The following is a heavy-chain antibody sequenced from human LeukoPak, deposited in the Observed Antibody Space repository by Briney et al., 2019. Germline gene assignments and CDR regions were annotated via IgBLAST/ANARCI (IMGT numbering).Heavy chain of an antibody. Sequence: GGSLRLSCAASGFTLSSYWMHWVRQAPGKGLVWVSRINSDGGSTSYADSVKGRFTISRDNAQNTLYLQMNSLRAEGTAVYYCARDPGSKPVSLDYWGQGTLVTVSS. CDR1: GFTLSSYW. CDR2: INSDGGST. V-gene: IGHV3-74*01. CDR3: ARDPGSKPVSLDY. J-gene: IGHJ4*02. D-gene: IGHD5/OR15-5a*01.